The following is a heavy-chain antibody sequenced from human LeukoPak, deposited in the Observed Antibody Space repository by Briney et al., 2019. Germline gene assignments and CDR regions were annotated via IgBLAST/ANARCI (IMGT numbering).Heavy chain of an antibody. CDR2: INPNSGGT. J-gene: IGHJ5*01. Sequence: ASVKVSCKASGYTFTSYYIHWVRQAPGQGLEWMGWINPNSGGTNYAQKFQGRVTMTRDTSISTAYMELSRLRSDDTAVYYCARSLIGIDVWFDSWGQGTLVTVSS. CDR3: ARSLIGIDVWFDS. CDR1: GYTFTSYY. V-gene: IGHV1-2*02. D-gene: IGHD1-14*01.